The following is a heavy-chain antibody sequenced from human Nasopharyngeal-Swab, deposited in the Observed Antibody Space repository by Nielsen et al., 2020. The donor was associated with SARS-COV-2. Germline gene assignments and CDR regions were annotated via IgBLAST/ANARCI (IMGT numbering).Heavy chain of an antibody. CDR2: TYYSGST. V-gene: IGHV4-59*11. CDR1: GGSISSHY. J-gene: IGHJ4*02. CDR3: SRGFDY. Sequence: SETLSLTCTVSGGSISSHYWSWTRQPPGKGLEWIGYTYYSGSTNYNPSLKSRVTISVDTSKNQFSLKLSSVTAADTAVYYCSRGFDYWGQGTLVTVSS.